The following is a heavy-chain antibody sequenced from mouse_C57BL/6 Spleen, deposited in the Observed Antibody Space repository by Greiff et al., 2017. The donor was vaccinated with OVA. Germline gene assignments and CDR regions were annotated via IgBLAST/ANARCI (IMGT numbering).Heavy chain of an antibody. D-gene: IGHD1-1*01. CDR1: GYTFTEYT. V-gene: IGHV1-62-2*01. CDR2: FYPGSGSI. J-gene: IGHJ3*01. Sequence: QVQLQQSGAELVKPGASVKLSCKASGYTFTEYTIHWVKQRSGQGLEWIGWFYPGSGSIKYNEKFKDKATLTADKSSSTVYMELSRLTSEDSAVYFCARHEASDYYGSSHGGFAYWGQGTLVTVSA. CDR3: ARHEASDYYGSSHGGFAY.